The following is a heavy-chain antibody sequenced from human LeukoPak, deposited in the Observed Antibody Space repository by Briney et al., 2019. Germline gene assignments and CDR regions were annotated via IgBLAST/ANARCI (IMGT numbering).Heavy chain of an antibody. CDR3: ARSYDTNNRQRFAY. J-gene: IGHJ4*02. CDR1: GASIRSYY. CDR2: MYYSESP. Sequence: SETLSLTCTVSGASIRSYYWSWIRQPPGKGLEWIAYMYYSESPNYNPSLKSRVTMSGDTSRNQFSLKLNSVTAADTAVYYCARSYDTNNRQRFAYWGQGILVTVSP. V-gene: IGHV4-59*08. D-gene: IGHD3-22*01.